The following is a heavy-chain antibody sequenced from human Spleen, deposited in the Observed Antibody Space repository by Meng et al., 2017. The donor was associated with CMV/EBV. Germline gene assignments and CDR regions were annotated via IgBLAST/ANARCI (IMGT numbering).Heavy chain of an antibody. D-gene: IGHD2-2*01. V-gene: IGHV1-2*02. CDR3: ARTYQLQYYFDY. J-gene: IGHJ4*02. CDR1: GYTFTDYY. Sequence: ASVKVSCKASGYTFTDYYMHWVRQAPGQGLEWMGWINPNTGGTNYAQKFQGRVTITRNTSISTAYMELSSLRSEDTAVYYCARTYQLQYYFDYWGQGTLVTVSS. CDR2: INPNTGGT.